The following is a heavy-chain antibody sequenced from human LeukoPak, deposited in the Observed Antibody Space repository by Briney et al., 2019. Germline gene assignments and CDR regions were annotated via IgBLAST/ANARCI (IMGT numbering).Heavy chain of an antibody. D-gene: IGHD3-22*01. V-gene: IGHV3-21*01. CDR2: ISSSSSYI. CDR3: AKDRYYDSSGYPYYYGMDV. J-gene: IGHJ6*02. Sequence: GGSLRLSCAASGFTFSSYSMNWVRQAPGKGLEWVSSISSSSSYIYYADSVKGRFTISRDNAKNSLYLQMNSLRAEDTAVYYCAKDRYYDSSGYPYYYGMDVWGQGTTVTVSS. CDR1: GFTFSSYS.